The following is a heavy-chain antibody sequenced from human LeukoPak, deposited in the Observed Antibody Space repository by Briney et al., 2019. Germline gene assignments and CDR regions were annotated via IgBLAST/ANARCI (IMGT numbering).Heavy chain of an antibody. V-gene: IGHV3-23*01. CDR3: AKDLYDSSGSRYDY. CDR2: MSESGSST. D-gene: IGHD3-22*01. J-gene: IGHJ4*02. Sequence: MSESGSSTWYADSVKGRLTISRDNSKNTLFLQMNSLRAEDTAVYYCAKDLYDSSGSRYDYWGQGTLVTVSS.